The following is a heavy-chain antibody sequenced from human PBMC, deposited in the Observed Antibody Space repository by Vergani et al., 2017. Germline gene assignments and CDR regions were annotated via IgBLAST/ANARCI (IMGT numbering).Heavy chain of an antibody. CDR3: ARAKYDSSGYDAFDI. V-gene: IGHV3-33*01. Sequence: QVQLVESGGGVVQPGRSLRLSCAPSGFTFSSHGMHWVRQAPGKGLEWVAIIWYDGSNKYYADSVKGRFTISRDNSKNTLYLQMNSLRAEDTAVYYCARAKYDSSGYDAFDIWGQGTIVTVSS. D-gene: IGHD3-22*01. CDR1: GFTFSSHG. CDR2: IWYDGSNK. J-gene: IGHJ3*02.